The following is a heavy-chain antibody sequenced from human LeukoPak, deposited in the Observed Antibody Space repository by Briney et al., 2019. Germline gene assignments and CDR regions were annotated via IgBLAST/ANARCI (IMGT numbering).Heavy chain of an antibody. Sequence: GGSLRLSCAASGFTFSTYGMHWVRQAPGKGLEWMAVIWYDGSNKYYADSVKGRFTISRDSSKNTLYLQMNSLRAEDTAVYYCARGGYCSGGSCYTVGYYGMDVWGQGTTVTVSS. CDR1: GFTFSTYG. J-gene: IGHJ6*02. D-gene: IGHD2-15*01. CDR2: IWYDGSNK. CDR3: ARGGYCSGGSCYTVGYYGMDV. V-gene: IGHV3-33*01.